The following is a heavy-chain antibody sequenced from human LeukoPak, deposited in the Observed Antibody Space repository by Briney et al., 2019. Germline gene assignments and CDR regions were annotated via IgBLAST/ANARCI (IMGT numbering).Heavy chain of an antibody. Sequence: GGSLRLSCAASGFTLSTYWMHWVRQGPGKGLVWVSCINSDGSRTTYADSVKGRFTISRDNAKTTLYLQMNSLRAEDTAVYYCVRELPPVVQYYFDHWGPGTLVTVSS. J-gene: IGHJ4*02. CDR2: INSDGSRT. CDR1: GFTLSTYW. D-gene: IGHD2-21*01. CDR3: VRELPPVVQYYFDH. V-gene: IGHV3-74*01.